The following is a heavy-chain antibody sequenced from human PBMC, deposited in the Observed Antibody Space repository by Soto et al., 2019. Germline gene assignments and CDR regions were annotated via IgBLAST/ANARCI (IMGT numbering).Heavy chain of an antibody. D-gene: IGHD6-6*01. J-gene: IGHJ6*02. Sequence: SVKVSCKASGGTFSSYAISWVRQAPGQGLEWMGIIIPIFGTASYAQKFQGRVTMTRDTSTSTVYMELSSLRSEDTAVYYCASIYSSSSADYYYGMDVWGQGTTVTVSS. CDR3: ASIYSSSSADYYYGMDV. CDR1: GGTFSSYA. V-gene: IGHV1-69*05. CDR2: IIPIFGTA.